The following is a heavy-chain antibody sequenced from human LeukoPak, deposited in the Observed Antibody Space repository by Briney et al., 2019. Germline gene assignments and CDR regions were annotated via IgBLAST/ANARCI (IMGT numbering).Heavy chain of an antibody. J-gene: IGHJ4*02. V-gene: IGHV3-73*01. D-gene: IGHD4-17*01. Sequence: GGSLRLSCAASGFTFSGSSMHWVRQASGKGLEWVGRIRSKANNYATAYAASVKGRFIASRDDSRNTAYLQMNSLKTEDTAVYYCTTYYDDFPFDYWGQGTLVTVSS. CDR2: IRSKANNYAT. CDR1: GFTFSGSS. CDR3: TTYYDDFPFDY.